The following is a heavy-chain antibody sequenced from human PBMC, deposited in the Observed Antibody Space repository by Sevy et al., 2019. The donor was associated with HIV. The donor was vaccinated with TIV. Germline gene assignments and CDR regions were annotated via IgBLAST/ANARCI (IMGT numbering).Heavy chain of an antibody. CDR2: ISYDENK. V-gene: IGHV3-30*03. D-gene: IGHD3-16*01. Sequence: GGSLRLSCAASGFTFSSYAMHWVRQAPGKGLEWVAVISYDENKKYADPGKGRFTISRDNSKNRLYLQMNSLRAEDTAVYYCARDGSSGGLFLKDYYYFGMDVWGQGTTVTVSS. J-gene: IGHJ6*02. CDR3: ARDGSSGGLFLKDYYYFGMDV. CDR1: GFTFSSYA.